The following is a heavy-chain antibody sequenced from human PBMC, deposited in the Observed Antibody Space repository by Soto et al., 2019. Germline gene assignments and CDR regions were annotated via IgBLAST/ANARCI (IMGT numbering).Heavy chain of an antibody. V-gene: IGHV3-9*01. CDR2: ITWNSGSK. Sequence: DVQLVESGGGLVQPGRSLRLSCAASGFTFDDYAMHWVRQPPGKGLEWVSGITWNSGSKDYADSVKGRFTISGDNRKNSLYLQMNSLRGEDTALYYCTTTYPNDDSRVVAYWGQGTLVTVSS. CDR3: TTTYPNDDSRVVAY. D-gene: IGHD1-1*01. J-gene: IGHJ4*02. CDR1: GFTFDDYA.